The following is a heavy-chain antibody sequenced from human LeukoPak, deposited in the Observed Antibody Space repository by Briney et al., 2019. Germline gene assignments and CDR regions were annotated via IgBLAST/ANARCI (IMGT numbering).Heavy chain of an antibody. CDR2: FDPEDGET. V-gene: IGHV1-24*01. CDR1: GYTLTELS. J-gene: IGHJ4*02. Sequence: ASVKVSCKVSGYTLTELSMHWVRQAPGKGLEWMGGFDPEDGETIYAQKFQGRVTMTEDTSTDTAYMELSSLRSEDTAVYYCATAFIMVARPLNWGQGTLVTVSS. CDR3: ATAFIMVARPLN. D-gene: IGHD6-6*01.